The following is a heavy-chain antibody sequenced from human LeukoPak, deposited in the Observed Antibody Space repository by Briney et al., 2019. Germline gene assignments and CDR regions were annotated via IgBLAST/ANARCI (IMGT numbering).Heavy chain of an antibody. CDR1: GGSISRSRYY. CDR3: ARGGYGEIPFDY. CDR2: IYYSGST. Sequence: PSETLSLTYTVSGGSISRSRYYWGWIRQPPGKGLEWIVSIYYSGSTYYNPSLKSRVTISVDTSKNQFSLKLSSVTAADTAVYYCARGGYGEIPFDYWGQGTLVTVSS. V-gene: IGHV4-39*07. D-gene: IGHD4-17*01. J-gene: IGHJ4*02.